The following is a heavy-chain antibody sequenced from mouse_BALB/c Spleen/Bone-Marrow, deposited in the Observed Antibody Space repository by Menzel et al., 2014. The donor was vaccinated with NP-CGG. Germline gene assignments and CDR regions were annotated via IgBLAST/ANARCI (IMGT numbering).Heavy chain of an antibody. CDR3: ARSDGFDY. D-gene: IGHD2-3*01. V-gene: IGHV1-82*01. CDR1: GYAFSSSW. Sequence: VQRVESGPELVKPGASVKISCKASGYAFSSSWMNWVKQRPGQGLEWIGRIYPGDGDTNYNGKFKGKATMTVDKSSSTAYMELARLTSEDSAIYYCARSDGFDYWGQGTTLTVSS. J-gene: IGHJ2*01. CDR2: IYPGDGDT.